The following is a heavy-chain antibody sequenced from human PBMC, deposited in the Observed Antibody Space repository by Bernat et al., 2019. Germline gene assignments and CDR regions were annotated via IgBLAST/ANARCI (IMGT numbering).Heavy chain of an antibody. Sequence: EVQLLESGGGLVQPGGSLRLSCAASGFTFSSYAMSWVRQAPGKGLEWVSAISGSGGSKYYADSVKGRITITRDNSKNTLYLQMNSLRAEDTAVYYCRSEWNMITFGGVPDYWGQGTLVTVSS. J-gene: IGHJ4*02. D-gene: IGHD3-16*01. V-gene: IGHV3-23*01. CDR1: GFTFSSYA. CDR2: ISGSGGSK. CDR3: RSEWNMITFGGVPDY.